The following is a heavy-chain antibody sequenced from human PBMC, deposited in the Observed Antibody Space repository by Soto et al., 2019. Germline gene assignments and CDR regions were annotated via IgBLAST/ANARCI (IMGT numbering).Heavy chain of an antibody. CDR1: GYTFTSYD. CDR3: ARADSSSWYYFDY. D-gene: IGHD6-13*01. V-gene: IGHV1-8*01. J-gene: IGHJ4*02. Sequence: ASVKVSCKASGYTFTSYDINWVRQATGQGLEWMGWMNPNSGNTGYAQKFQGRVTMTRNTSISTAYMELSSLRSEDTAVYYCARADSSSWYYFDYWGQGTLVTVSS. CDR2: MNPNSGNT.